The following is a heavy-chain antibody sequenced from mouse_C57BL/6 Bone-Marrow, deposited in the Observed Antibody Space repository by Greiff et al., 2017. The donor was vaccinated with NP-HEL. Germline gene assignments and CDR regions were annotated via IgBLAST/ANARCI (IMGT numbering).Heavy chain of an antibody. CDR1: GYTFTSYW. Sequence: QVQLQQPGAELVRPGSSVKLSCKASGYTFTSYWMHWVKQRPIQGLEWIGNIDPSDSETHYNQKFKDKATLTVDKSSSTAYMQLSSLTSEDSAVYYCARKGGSSPAWFAYWGQGTLVTVSA. J-gene: IGHJ3*01. CDR2: IDPSDSET. D-gene: IGHD1-1*01. V-gene: IGHV1-52*01. CDR3: ARKGGSSPAWFAY.